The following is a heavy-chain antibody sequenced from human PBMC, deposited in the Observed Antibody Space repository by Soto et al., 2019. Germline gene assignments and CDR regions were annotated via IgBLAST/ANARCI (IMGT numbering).Heavy chain of an antibody. CDR2: ISGSGGST. CDR1: GFTFSSYA. CDR3: ARWEDDYGDYGRDY. J-gene: IGHJ4*02. D-gene: IGHD4-17*01. V-gene: IGHV3-23*01. Sequence: EVQLLESGGGLVQPGGSLRLSCAASGFTFSSYAMSWVRQAPGKGLEWVSAISGSGGSTYYADSVKGRFTISRDNSKNTLYLQMNSLRAEDTAVYYCARWEDDYGDYGRDYWGQGTLVTVSS.